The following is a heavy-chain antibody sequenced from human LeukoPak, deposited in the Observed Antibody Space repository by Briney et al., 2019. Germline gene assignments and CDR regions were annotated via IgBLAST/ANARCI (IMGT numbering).Heavy chain of an antibody. D-gene: IGHD6-13*01. Sequence: WETLYLTCTVSGGSIRSSYWTWIRQPPGKGLEWIGYMYYSGSTKYNPSLKSRVTISVDTSKDQFSLKLNSVTAADTAVYYCARDVSGAGTRRAFDIWGNGTMVTVSS. CDR1: GGSIRSSY. CDR3: ARDVSGAGTRRAFDI. V-gene: IGHV4-59*01. CDR2: MYYSGST. J-gene: IGHJ3*02.